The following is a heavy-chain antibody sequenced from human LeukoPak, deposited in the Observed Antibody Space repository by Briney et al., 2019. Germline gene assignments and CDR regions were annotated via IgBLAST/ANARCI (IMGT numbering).Heavy chain of an antibody. Sequence: GGSLRLSCAASGFTFSSYSMNWVRQAPGKGLEWVSSISSSGSGDKTYYADSVNGRFSISRDSSKNALHLQMNSLRADDTAIYYCAKCGDHGSTWPYPPYYFDSWGQGTLVTVSS. J-gene: IGHJ4*02. CDR1: GFTFSSYS. CDR2: ISSSGSGDKT. CDR3: AKCGDHGSTWPYPPYYFDS. V-gene: IGHV3-23*01. D-gene: IGHD6-13*01.